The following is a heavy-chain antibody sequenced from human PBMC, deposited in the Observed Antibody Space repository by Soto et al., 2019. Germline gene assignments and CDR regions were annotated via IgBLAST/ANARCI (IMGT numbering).Heavy chain of an antibody. D-gene: IGHD2-15*01. J-gene: IGHJ4*02. CDR1: GFTFSSYV. CDR2: ITNGGGGA. Sequence: EVQLLESGGGLVQPGGSLRLSCAASGFTFSSYVMSWVRQAPGKGLEWVSSITNGGGGAYYADSVKGRFTISRDNSKNTLYPQMNSLSAEDTAVYDCAKDCSGGSCFSGYWVQGPLVTVSS. V-gene: IGHV3-23*01. CDR3: AKDCSGGSCFSGY.